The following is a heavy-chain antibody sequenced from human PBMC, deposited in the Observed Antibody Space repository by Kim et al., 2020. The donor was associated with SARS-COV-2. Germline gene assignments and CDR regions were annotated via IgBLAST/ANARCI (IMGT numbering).Heavy chain of an antibody. CDR1: GFTFSSYG. V-gene: IGHV3-33*01. Sequence: GGSLRLSCAASGFTFSSYGMHWVRQAPVKGLEWVAVIWYDGSNKYYADSVKGRFTISRDNSKNTLYLQMNSLRAEDTAVYYCARDYGDYPRWFDPWGQGTLVTVSS. CDR3: ARDYGDYPRWFDP. CDR2: IWYDGSNK. D-gene: IGHD4-17*01. J-gene: IGHJ5*02.